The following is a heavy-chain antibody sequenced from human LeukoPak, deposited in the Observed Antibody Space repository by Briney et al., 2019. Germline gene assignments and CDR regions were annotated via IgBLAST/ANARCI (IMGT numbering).Heavy chain of an antibody. CDR1: GFTFTSYW. J-gene: IGHJ4*02. D-gene: IGHD2-15*01. CDR3: ARGGSWYFDH. V-gene: IGHV3-74*01. CDR2: VSSDGSST. Sequence: GGSLRLSCAASGFTFTSYWMHWVRHAPGKGLVWVSRVSSDGSSTRYADSVKGRFTISRDNAKNTLSLQMNSLRAEDTAVYYCARGGSWYFDHWGRGTLATVSS.